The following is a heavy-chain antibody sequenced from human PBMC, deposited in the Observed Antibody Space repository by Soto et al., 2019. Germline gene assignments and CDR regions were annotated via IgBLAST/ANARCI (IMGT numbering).Heavy chain of an antibody. V-gene: IGHV1-69*01. CDR2: IIPIFGTA. Sequence: QVQLVQSGAEVKKPGSSVKVSCKASGGTFSSYAISWVRQAPGQGLEWMGGIIPIFGTANYAQKFQGRVTITADESTSTAYMELSSLRSEDTAVYYCARGAPRGYCSSTSCYKGHLDVWGQGTTVTVSS. CDR3: ARGAPRGYCSSTSCYKGHLDV. J-gene: IGHJ6*02. D-gene: IGHD2-2*02. CDR1: GGTFSSYA.